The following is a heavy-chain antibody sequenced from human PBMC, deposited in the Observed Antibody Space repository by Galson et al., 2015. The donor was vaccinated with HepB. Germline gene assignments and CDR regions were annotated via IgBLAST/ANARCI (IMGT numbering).Heavy chain of an antibody. D-gene: IGHD6-13*01. Sequence: SVKVSCKASGYTFTSYYMHWVRQAPGQGLEWMGIINPSGGSTSYAQKFQGRVTMTRDTSTSTVYMELSSLRSEDTAVYYCARDLHPKYSSSPSPPDYWGQGTLVTVSS. CDR3: ARDLHPKYSSSPSPPDY. CDR1: GYTFTSYY. J-gene: IGHJ4*02. CDR2: INPSGGST. V-gene: IGHV1-46*01.